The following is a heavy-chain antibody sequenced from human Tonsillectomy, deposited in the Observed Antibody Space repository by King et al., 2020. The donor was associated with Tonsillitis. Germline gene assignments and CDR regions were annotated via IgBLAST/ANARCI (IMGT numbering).Heavy chain of an antibody. Sequence: VQLVESGGGLVKPGGSLRLSCAVSGYTCRNYGMDWGRQAPGKGRGWVAYLSSSSRSIDYADTVKGRFTISRDNAKNSLYLQMNSLRVEDTAMYYCARGGASRPDYGGQGTLVTVSS. J-gene: IGHJ4*02. V-gene: IGHV3-21*01. CDR2: LSSSSRSI. CDR3: ARGGASRPDY. D-gene: IGHD6-6*01. CDR1: GYTCRNYG.